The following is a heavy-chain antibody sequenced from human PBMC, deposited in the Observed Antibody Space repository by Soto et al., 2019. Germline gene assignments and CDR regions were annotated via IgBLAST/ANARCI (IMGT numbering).Heavy chain of an antibody. V-gene: IGHV4-30-4*01. J-gene: IGHJ4*02. D-gene: IGHD3-22*01. CDR2: IYYSGST. CDR1: GVSISSGDYY. CDR3: ARFYYYDSSGYYYVEEFDY. Sequence: PSETLSLTCTVSGVSISSGDYYWSWIRQPPGKGLEWIGYIYYSGSTYYNPSLKSRVTISVDTSKNQFSLKLSSVTAAATAVYYCARFYYYDSSGYYYVEEFDYWGQGTLVTVSS.